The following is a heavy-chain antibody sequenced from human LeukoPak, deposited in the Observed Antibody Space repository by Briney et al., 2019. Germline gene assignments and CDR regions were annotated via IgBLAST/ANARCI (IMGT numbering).Heavy chain of an antibody. J-gene: IGHJ4*02. CDR3: AKELLLWFGEKSRYFDY. Sequence: GGSLRLSCAASGFTFSSYGMHWVRQAPGKGLEWVAVISYDGSNKYYADSVKGRFTIPRDNSKNTLYLQMNSLRAEDTAVYYCAKELLLWFGEKSRYFDYWGQGTLVTVSS. D-gene: IGHD3-10*01. V-gene: IGHV3-30*18. CDR2: ISYDGSNK. CDR1: GFTFSSYG.